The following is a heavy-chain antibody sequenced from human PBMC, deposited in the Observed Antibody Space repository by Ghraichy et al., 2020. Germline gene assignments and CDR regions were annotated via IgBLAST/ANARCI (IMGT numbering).Heavy chain of an antibody. J-gene: IGHJ2*01. D-gene: IGHD2-21*02. V-gene: IGHV1-18*01. CDR3: ARDTVFGYCGGDCYPKGTGFFDL. Sequence: ASVKVSCKASGYTFTSYGISWVRQAPGQGLEWMGWISAYNGNTNYAQKLQGRVTMTTDTSTSTAYMELRSLRSDDTAVYYCARDTVFGYCGGDCYPKGTGFFDLWGHGTLVTVSS. CDR2: ISAYNGNT. CDR1: GYTFTSYG.